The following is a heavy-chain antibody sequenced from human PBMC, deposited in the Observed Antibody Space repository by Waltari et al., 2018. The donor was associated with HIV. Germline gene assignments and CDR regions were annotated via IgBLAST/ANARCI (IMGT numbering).Heavy chain of an antibody. CDR3: ARQAVAGNGYYYGMDV. D-gene: IGHD6-19*01. CDR1: GSSISRSSYY. CDR2: IYYSGRT. V-gene: IGHV4-39*01. J-gene: IGHJ6*02. Sequence: QLQLQESGPGLVKPSETLSLTCTVSGSSISRSSYYWGWIRQPPGKGLEWIGSIYYSGRTYYNPSLKSRVTISVDTSKNQFSLKLSSVTAADTAVYYCARQAVAGNGYYYGMDVWGQGTTVTVSS.